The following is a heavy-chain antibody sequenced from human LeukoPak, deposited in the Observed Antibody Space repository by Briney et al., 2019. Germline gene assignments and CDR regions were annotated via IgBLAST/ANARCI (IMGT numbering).Heavy chain of an antibody. Sequence: SETLSLTCTVFGGSINNYYWSWIRQPPGKGLEWIGYIYYRGSTNYNPSLKSRVTFSVDTSKNQFSLKLNSVTAADTAVYYCARGGDYGDLRYFDYWGQGTLVTVSS. J-gene: IGHJ4*02. V-gene: IGHV4-59*01. CDR1: GGSINNYY. D-gene: IGHD4-17*01. CDR2: IYYRGST. CDR3: ARGGDYGDLRYFDY.